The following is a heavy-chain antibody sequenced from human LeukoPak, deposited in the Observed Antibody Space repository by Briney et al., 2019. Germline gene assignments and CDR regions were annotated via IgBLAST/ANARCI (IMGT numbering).Heavy chain of an antibody. CDR2: ISAYNGNT. CDR3: ARVRAVYCSSTSCYAFSVAYFDY. D-gene: IGHD2-2*01. Sequence: ASVKVSCKASGYTFTSYGISWVRQAPGQGLEWMGWISAYNGNTNYAQKLQGRVTMTTDTSTSTAYMELRSLRSDDTAAYYCARVRAVYCSSTSCYAFSVAYFDYWGQGTLVTVSS. J-gene: IGHJ4*02. V-gene: IGHV1-18*01. CDR1: GYTFTSYG.